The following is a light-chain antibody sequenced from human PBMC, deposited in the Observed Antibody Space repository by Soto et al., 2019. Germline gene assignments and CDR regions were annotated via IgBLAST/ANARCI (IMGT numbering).Light chain of an antibody. CDR1: SSDVGSYNR. CDR3: SSYTISSTYV. J-gene: IGLJ1*01. Sequence: QSVLTQPPSVSGSPGQSVAISCTGTSSDVGSYNRVSWYQQPPGTAPKLMIYDVNNRPSGVPDRFSGSKSGNTASLTISGLQAEDEADYYRSSYTISSTYVFGTGTKVTV. V-gene: IGLV2-18*02. CDR2: DVN.